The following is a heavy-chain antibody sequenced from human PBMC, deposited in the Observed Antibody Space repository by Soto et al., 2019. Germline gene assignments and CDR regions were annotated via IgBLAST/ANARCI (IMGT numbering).Heavy chain of an antibody. V-gene: IGHV3-15*01. Sequence: GSLRLSCAASGFTFSNAWMSWVRQAPGKGLEWVGRIKSKTDGGTTDYAAPVKGRFTISRDDSKNTLYLQMNSLKTEDTAVYYCTTDSSPYYDILTGYPLGYWGHGTLVTVSS. CDR3: TTDSSPYYDILTGYPLGY. J-gene: IGHJ4*01. CDR2: IKSKTDGGTT. CDR1: GFTFSNAW. D-gene: IGHD3-9*01.